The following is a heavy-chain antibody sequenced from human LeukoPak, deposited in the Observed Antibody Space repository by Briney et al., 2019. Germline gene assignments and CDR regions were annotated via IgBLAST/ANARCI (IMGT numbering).Heavy chain of an antibody. D-gene: IGHD3-22*01. CDR1: GGTFSSYA. CDR3: ARDSNLYDSSGYYYSY. CDR2: IIPIFGTA. V-gene: IGHV1-69*05. J-gene: IGHJ4*02. Sequence: ASVKASCKASGGTFSSYAISWVRQAPGQGLEWMGRIIPIFGTANYAQKFQGRVTITTDESTSTAYMELSSLRSEDTAVYYCARDSNLYDSSGYYYSYWGQGTLVTVSS.